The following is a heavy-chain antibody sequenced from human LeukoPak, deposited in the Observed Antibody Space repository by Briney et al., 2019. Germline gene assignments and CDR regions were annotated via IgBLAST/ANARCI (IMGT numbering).Heavy chain of an antibody. CDR1: GYSFTTYW. J-gene: IGHJ4*02. Sequence: GESLKISCKGSGYSFTTYWIGWVRQMPGKGLEWMGIIYPGDSDTRYSPSFQGQVTISADKSISTAYLQWSSLKASDTAMYYCASIGTSSGYYYPFGYWGQGTLVTVSS. CDR2: IYPGDSDT. D-gene: IGHD3-22*01. V-gene: IGHV5-51*01. CDR3: ASIGTSSGYYYPFGY.